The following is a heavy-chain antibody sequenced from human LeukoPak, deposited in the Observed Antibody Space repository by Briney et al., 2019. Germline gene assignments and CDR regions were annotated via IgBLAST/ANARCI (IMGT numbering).Heavy chain of an antibody. Sequence: SETLSLTCTVSGGSISSGDYYWSWIRQPPGKGLEWIGYIYYSGSTNYNPSLKSRVTISVDTSKNQFSLKLSSVTAADTAVYYCARRRGQQLRFDYWGQGTLVTVSS. D-gene: IGHD6-13*01. V-gene: IGHV4-61*08. CDR2: IYYSGST. CDR1: GGSISSGDYY. J-gene: IGHJ4*02. CDR3: ARRRGQQLRFDY.